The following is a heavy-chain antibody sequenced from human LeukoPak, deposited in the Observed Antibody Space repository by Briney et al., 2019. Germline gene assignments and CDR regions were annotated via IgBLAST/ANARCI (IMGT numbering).Heavy chain of an antibody. CDR2: ISAYNGNT. CDR3: ARDWGYNWNDGGGGFDY. J-gene: IGHJ4*02. V-gene: IGHV1-18*01. D-gene: IGHD1-20*01. CDR1: GYTFTNYG. Sequence: ASVKVSCKASGYTFTNYGISWVRQAPGQGLEWMGWISAYNGNTNYAQKLQGRVTMTTDTSTSTAYMELRSLRSDDTAVYYCARDWGYNWNDGGGGFDYWGQGNLVTVSS.